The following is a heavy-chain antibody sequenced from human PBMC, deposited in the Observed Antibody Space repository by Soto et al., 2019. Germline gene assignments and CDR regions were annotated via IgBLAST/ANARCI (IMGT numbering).Heavy chain of an antibody. D-gene: IGHD2-15*01. CDR3: ARRGDCSGGSCHGSDYYYGMDV. J-gene: IGHJ6*02. CDR1: GYTFTSYG. V-gene: IGHV1-18*01. Sequence: ASVKVSCKASGYTFTSYGISWVRQAPGQGLEWMGWISAYNGNTNYAQKLQGRVTMTTDTSTSTAYMELRSLRSEDTAVYYCARRGDCSGGSCHGSDYYYGMDVWGQGTTVTVSS. CDR2: ISAYNGNT.